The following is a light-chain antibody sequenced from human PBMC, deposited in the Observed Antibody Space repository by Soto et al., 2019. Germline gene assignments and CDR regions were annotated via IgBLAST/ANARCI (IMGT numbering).Light chain of an antibody. V-gene: IGKV1-5*03. Sequence: DIQLTQSPSTLSASVGDRVTITCRASQSITNWLAWYQQKPGKAPKVLIHMASSLKSGVPSRFSGSGSGTEFTLTITSLQPEDSATYYCQQYNSLSSVSFGGGTKVEI. CDR2: MAS. CDR1: QSITNW. CDR3: QQYNSLSSVS. J-gene: IGKJ4*01.